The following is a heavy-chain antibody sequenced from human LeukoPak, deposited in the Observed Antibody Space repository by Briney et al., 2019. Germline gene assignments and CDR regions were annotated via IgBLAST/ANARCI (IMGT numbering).Heavy chain of an antibody. V-gene: IGHV1-46*01. CDR3: ARDLSQGGAPKY. J-gene: IGHJ4*02. Sequence: ASVKVSCKVSGYTFTSYYMHWVRQAPGQGLEWMGIINPSGGSTSYAQKFQGRVTMTRDTSTSTVYMELSSLRSEDTAVYYCARDLSQGGAPKYWGQGTLVTVSS. D-gene: IGHD3-16*01. CDR1: GYTFTSYY. CDR2: INPSGGST.